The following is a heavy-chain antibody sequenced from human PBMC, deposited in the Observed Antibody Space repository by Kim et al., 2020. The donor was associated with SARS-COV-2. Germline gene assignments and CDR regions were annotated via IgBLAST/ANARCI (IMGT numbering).Heavy chain of an antibody. J-gene: IGHJ4*02. V-gene: IGHV4-59*01. D-gene: IGHD5-18*01. CDR3: ARSAGNTAMVVYYFDY. Sequence: SETLSLTCTVSGGSISSYYWSWIRQPPGKGLEWIAYIYYSGSTNYNPSLKSRVTISVDTSKNQFSLNLSSVTAADTAVYYCARSAGNTAMVVYYFDYWGQGTLVTVSS. CDR2: IYYSGST. CDR1: GGSISSYY.